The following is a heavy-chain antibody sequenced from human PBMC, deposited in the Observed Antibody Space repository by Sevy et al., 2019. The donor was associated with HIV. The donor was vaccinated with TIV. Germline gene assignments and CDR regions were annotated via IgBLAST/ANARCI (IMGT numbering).Heavy chain of an antibody. CDR2: IKSNSDGGTT. CDR1: GFSLETFW. J-gene: IGHJ4*02. CDR3: ATAPGTGY. Sequence: GGSLRLSCAASGFSLETFWIHWVRQAPGKGLEWVGRIKSNSDGGTTDYAAPLEGRFTMSRDDSENKIYLQINNLKIEDTAVYYCATAPGTGYWGQGTLATVSS. D-gene: IGHD3-10*01. V-gene: IGHV3-15*01.